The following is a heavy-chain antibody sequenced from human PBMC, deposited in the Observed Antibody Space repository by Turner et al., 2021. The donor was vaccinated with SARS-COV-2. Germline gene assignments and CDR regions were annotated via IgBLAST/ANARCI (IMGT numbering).Heavy chain of an antibody. CDR3: ARLLNPGSYYYYYYGMDV. CDR2: IYYSGST. Sequence: QLQLQESGPGLVKPSETLSLTCTVSGGSTRSSNYSWGWIRQPPGKGLEWIGSIYYSGSTYYNPSLKSRVTISVDTSKNLFSLKLSSVTAADTAVYYCARLLNPGSYYYYYYGMDVWGQGTTVTVSS. J-gene: IGHJ6*02. V-gene: IGHV4-39*01. D-gene: IGHD3-10*01. CDR1: GGSTRSSNYS.